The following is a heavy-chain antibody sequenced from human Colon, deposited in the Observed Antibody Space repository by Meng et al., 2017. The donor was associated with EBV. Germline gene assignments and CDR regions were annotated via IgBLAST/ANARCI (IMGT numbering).Heavy chain of an antibody. D-gene: IGHD4-17*01. V-gene: IGHV4-31*03. CDR2: KYDSGST. J-gene: IGHJ2*01. Sequence: VQMLAPGPGLVKITQALSLYCTACYGYISSFNHYWSWIRQHPGKGLEYIGYKYDSGSTYYNPSLKSRVIVSVATSKNHFSLRLNSVTAADAAVDYCASLYGDCSVWYFDLWGRGTLVTVSS. CDR1: YGYISSFNHY. CDR3: ASLYGDCSVWYFDL.